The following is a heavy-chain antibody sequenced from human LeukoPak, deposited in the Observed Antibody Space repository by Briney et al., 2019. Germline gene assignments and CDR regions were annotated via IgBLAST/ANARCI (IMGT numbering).Heavy chain of an antibody. D-gene: IGHD3-16*01. CDR3: AKDDRLLRFLH. Sequence: PGGSLRLSCAASGFTFSSYWMSWVRQAPGKGLEWVSGIIGSGGTTYYADSVKGRFTISRDNSKNTVYLQINNLRDEDTAVYYCAKDDRLLRFLHWGQGTLVTVSS. J-gene: IGHJ4*02. V-gene: IGHV3-23*01. CDR1: GFTFSSYW. CDR2: IIGSGGTT.